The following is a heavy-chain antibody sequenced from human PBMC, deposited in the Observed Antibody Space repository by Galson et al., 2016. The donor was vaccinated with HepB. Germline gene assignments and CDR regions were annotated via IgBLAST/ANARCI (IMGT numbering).Heavy chain of an antibody. Sequence: SLRLSCAASGFTFSSYWMSWVRQAPGKGLEWVATIKEDGSDQYYVDSVKGRFTISRDNAKNSLYLQMNTLRVGDTAVCFCAAKEGGFDVWGQGVMVTVSS. CDR1: GFTFSSYW. V-gene: IGHV3-7*01. CDR3: AAKEGGFDV. CDR2: IKEDGSDQ. D-gene: IGHD2-15*01. J-gene: IGHJ3*01.